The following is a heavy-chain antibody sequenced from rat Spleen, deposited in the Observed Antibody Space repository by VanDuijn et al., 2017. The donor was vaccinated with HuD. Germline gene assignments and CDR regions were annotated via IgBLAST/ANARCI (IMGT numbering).Heavy chain of an antibody. D-gene: IGHD1-9*01. V-gene: IGHV2-1*01. CDR2: LWGDGST. CDR1: GFSLTSHS. Sequence: QVRLKESGPGLVQPSQTLSLTCTVSGFSLTSHSVHWVRQPPGKGLEWMGGLWGDGSTDYNSTLKSRLSISRDTSKSQVFLKMNSLQTDDTAIYFCTVYGYTYCFDFWGHGVMVTVSS. CDR3: TVYGYTYCFDF. J-gene: IGHJ2*01.